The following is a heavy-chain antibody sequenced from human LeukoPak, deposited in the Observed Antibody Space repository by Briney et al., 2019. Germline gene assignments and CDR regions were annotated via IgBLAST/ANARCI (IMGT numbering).Heavy chain of an antibody. V-gene: IGHV3-21*01. J-gene: IGHJ6*03. CDR2: ISRSSSYI. Sequence: GGSLRLSCAASGFTFSNYSLDWVRQAPGKGLEWVSSISRSSSYIFYADSVKGRFTISRDNAQNSPYLQMNSLRAEDTAVYYCARDHISAAEAGGYYYYMDVWGKGTTVTVSS. CDR3: ARDHISAAEAGGYYYYMDV. CDR1: GFTFSNYS. D-gene: IGHD6-13*01.